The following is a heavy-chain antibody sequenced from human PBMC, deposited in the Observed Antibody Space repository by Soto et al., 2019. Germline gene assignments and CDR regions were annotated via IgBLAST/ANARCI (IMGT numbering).Heavy chain of an antibody. CDR3: ARRSYYYDSSGYCFDY. CDR2: IKQDGSEK. CDR1: GFTFSSYW. V-gene: IGHV3-7*05. Sequence: GGSLRLSCAASGFTFSSYWMSWVRQAPGKGLEWVANIKQDGSEKYYVDSVKGRFTISRDNAKNSLYLQMNSLRAEDTAVYYCARRSYYYDSSGYCFDYWGQGTLVTVSS. D-gene: IGHD3-22*01. J-gene: IGHJ4*02.